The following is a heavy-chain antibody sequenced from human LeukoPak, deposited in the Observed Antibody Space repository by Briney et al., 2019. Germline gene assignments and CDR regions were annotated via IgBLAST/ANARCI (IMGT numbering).Heavy chain of an antibody. V-gene: IGHV4-61*02. Sequence: SETLSLTCTVSGGSISSGNYYWTWIRQPAGKGLEWIGRISTSGSTNYNPSLKSRVTISVDKSKNQFSLNLRSVTAADTAVYYCASITDWNDLDYWGQGTLVTVSS. J-gene: IGHJ4*02. D-gene: IGHD1-1*01. CDR3: ASITDWNDLDY. CDR2: ISTSGST. CDR1: GGSISSGNYY.